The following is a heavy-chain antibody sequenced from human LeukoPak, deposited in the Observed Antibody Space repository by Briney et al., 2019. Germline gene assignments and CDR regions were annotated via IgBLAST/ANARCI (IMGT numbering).Heavy chain of an antibody. CDR2: ITASGTAM. CDR3: ARGTAGYHSSYFDY. V-gene: IGHV3-48*02. Sequence: GGSLRLSCAASGFTFSSYSMNWVRQAPGKGLEWVSHITASGTAMFYADSVKGRFTISRDNAKNSLYLQMNSLRDEDTAVYYCARGTAGYHSSYFDYWGQGTLVTVSS. J-gene: IGHJ4*02. CDR1: GFTFSSYS. D-gene: IGHD3-16*02.